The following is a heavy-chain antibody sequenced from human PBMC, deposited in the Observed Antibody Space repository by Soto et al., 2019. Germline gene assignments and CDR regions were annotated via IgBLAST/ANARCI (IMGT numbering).Heavy chain of an antibody. CDR1: GGSISSYY. D-gene: IGHD4-17*01. Sequence: LSLTCTVSGGSISSYYWSWIRQPPGKGLEWIGYIYYSGSTNYNPSLKSRVTISVDTSKNQFSLKLSSVTAADTAVYYCASSPTLRRLYYFDYWGQGTLVTVSS. V-gene: IGHV4-59*01. CDR3: ASSPTLRRLYYFDY. CDR2: IYYSGST. J-gene: IGHJ4*02.